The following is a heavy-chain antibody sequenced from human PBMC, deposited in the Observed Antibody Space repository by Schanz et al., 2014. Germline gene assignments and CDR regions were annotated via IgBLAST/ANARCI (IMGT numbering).Heavy chain of an antibody. J-gene: IGHJ4*02. CDR2: IWYNGSNK. CDR3: AKDLHSNAGNYYSYYFDS. V-gene: IGHV3-33*06. CDR1: GFIFSNSW. Sequence: VQLVESGGGLVQPGGSLRLSCAASGFIFSNSWMSWVRQAPGKGLEWVAVIWYNGSNKYYADSVRCRFTISRDNSKNTLYLQMNSLRAEDTAVYFGAKDLHSNAGNYYSYYFDSWGPGALVTVSS. D-gene: IGHD3-10*01.